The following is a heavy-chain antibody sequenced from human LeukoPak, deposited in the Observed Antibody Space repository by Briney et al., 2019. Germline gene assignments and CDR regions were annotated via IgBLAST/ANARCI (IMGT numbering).Heavy chain of an antibody. CDR1: GGSITSYY. CDR3: ARDLFAGSTGTVDY. CDR2: IYYSGST. J-gene: IGHJ4*02. D-gene: IGHD1-1*01. Sequence: SETLSLTCSVSGGSITSYYWSWIRQPPGKGLEWIGHIYYSGSTNYNPSLKTRVTISVDTSKIQFSLKLSSVTAADTAVYYCARDLFAGSTGTVDYWGQGTLVTVSS. V-gene: IGHV4-59*01.